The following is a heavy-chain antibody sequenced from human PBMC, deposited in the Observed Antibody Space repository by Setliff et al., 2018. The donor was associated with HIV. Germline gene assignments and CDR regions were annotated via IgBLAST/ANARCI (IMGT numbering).Heavy chain of an antibody. CDR3: ARSMITFSLYYYYYMDV. D-gene: IGHD3-16*01. V-gene: IGHV4-39*01. CDR1: GGSISSSSYY. CDR2: IYYSGST. J-gene: IGHJ6*03. Sequence: SETLSLTCTVSGGSISSSSYYWGWIRQPPGKGLEWIGSIYYSGSTYSNPSLKSRVTISADTSKNQISLKLNSVTAADTAVYYCARSMITFSLYYYYYMDVWGKGTTVTVSS.